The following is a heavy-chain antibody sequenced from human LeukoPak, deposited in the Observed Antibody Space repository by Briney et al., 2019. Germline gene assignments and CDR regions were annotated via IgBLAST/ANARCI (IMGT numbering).Heavy chain of an antibody. CDR1: GYTFTGYY. CDR2: ISAYNGNT. Sequence: ASVKVSCKASGYTFTGYYMHWVRQAPGQGLEWMGWISAYNGNTNYAQKLQGRVTMTTDTSTSTAYMELRSLRSDDTAVYYCARDHGSGRPDAFDIWGQGTMVTVSS. J-gene: IGHJ3*02. V-gene: IGHV1-18*04. D-gene: IGHD3-10*01. CDR3: ARDHGSGRPDAFDI.